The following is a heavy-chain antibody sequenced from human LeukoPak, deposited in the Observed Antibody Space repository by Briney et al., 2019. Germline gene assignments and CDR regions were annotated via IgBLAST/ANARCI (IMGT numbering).Heavy chain of an antibody. CDR3: AKEMTGYSFFAQFDY. J-gene: IGHJ4*02. V-gene: IGHV3-30*02. D-gene: IGHD3-9*01. CDR1: GFTFSSYG. CDR2: IRYDGSNK. Sequence: PGGSLRLSCAASGFTFSSYGMHWVRQAPGKGLEWVAFIRYDGSNKYYADSVKGRFTISRDNSKNTLYLQMNSLRAEDTAVYYCAKEMTGYSFFAQFDYWGQGALVTVSS.